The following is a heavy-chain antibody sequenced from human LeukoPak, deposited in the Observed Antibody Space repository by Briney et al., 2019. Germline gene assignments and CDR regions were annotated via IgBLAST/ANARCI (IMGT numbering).Heavy chain of an antibody. V-gene: IGHV3-33*01. CDR1: GFTFSSYG. J-gene: IGHJ3*02. CDR2: IWYDGSNK. Sequence: PGGSLRLSCAASGFTFSSYGMHWVRQAPGKGLEWVAVIWYDGSNKYYADSVKGRFTISRDNSKNTLYLQMNSLGAEDTAVYYCARDFRAFDIWGQGTMVTVSS. CDR3: ARDFRAFDI.